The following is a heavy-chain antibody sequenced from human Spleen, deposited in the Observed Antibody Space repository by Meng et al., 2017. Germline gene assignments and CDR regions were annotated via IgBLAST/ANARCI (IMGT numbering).Heavy chain of an antibody. V-gene: IGHV3-15*04. CDR1: GVSFTDAW. CDR3: ATGAAAADH. J-gene: IGHJ4*02. CDR2: IETKSEGGTA. D-gene: IGHD6-13*01. Sequence: VQLVESGGGVVQPGRSLRLSCAASGVSFTDAWMSWVRQAPGKGLEWVGRIETKSEGGTADYAAPVKGRFSISRDDSKNTLYLQMNTLISEDTGVYFCATGAAAADHWGQGTLVTVSS.